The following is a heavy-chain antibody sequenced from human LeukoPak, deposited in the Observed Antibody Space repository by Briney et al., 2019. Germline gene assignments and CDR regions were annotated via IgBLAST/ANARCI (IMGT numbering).Heavy chain of an antibody. CDR3: ARTPWGFFDY. CDR1: GGSISSGSYY. J-gene: IGHJ4*02. CDR2: IYTSGST. V-gene: IGHV4-61*02. Sequence: SETLSLTCTVSGGSISSGSYYWSWIRQPAGKGLEWIGRIYTSGSTNYNPSLKSRVTISVDTSKNQFSLKLSPVTAADTAVYYCARTPWGFFDYWGQGTLVTVSS. D-gene: IGHD7-27*01.